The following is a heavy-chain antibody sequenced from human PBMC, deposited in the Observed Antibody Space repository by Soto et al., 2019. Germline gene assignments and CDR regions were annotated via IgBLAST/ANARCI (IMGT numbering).Heavy chain of an antibody. CDR3: AVIRITMVRGVIMSDYYYGMDV. J-gene: IGHJ6*02. D-gene: IGHD3-10*01. CDR2: INPSGGST. Sequence: QVQLVQSGAEVKKPGASVKVSCKASGYTFTSYYMHWVRQAPGQVLEWMGIINPSGGSTSYAHKFQGRVTMTRDSSLCTVYMELCRLRSEDTAVYYCAVIRITMVRGVIMSDYYYGMDVWGQGTTVTVSS. CDR1: GYTFTSYY. V-gene: IGHV1-46*01.